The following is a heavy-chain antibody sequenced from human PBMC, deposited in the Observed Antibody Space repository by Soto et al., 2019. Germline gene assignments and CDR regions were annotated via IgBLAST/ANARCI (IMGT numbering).Heavy chain of an antibody. V-gene: IGHV4-34*01. J-gene: IGHJ4*02. CDR2: INHSGST. D-gene: IGHD5-12*01. CDR3: ARNRKWLRCFDY. CDR1: GGSFSGYY. Sequence: QVQLQQWGAGLLKPSETLSLTCAVYGGSFSGYYWSWIRQPPGKGLEWIGEINHSGSTNYNPSLKSRVTISVDTSKNQFSLKLSSVSAADTAVYYCARNRKWLRCFDYWGQGPLVTVSS.